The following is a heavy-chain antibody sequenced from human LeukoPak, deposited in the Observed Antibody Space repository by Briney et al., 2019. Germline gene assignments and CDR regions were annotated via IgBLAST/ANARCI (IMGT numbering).Heavy chain of an antibody. Sequence: PSETLSLTCTVSGGSISSSSYYWGWIRQPPGKGLEWIGSIYYSGSTYYNPSLKSRVTISVDTSKNQFSLKLSSVTAADTAVYYCARVVRNADYWGQGTLVTVSS. CDR1: GGSISSSSYY. CDR3: ARVVRNADY. CDR2: IYYSGST. D-gene: IGHD1-1*01. J-gene: IGHJ4*02. V-gene: IGHV4-39*07.